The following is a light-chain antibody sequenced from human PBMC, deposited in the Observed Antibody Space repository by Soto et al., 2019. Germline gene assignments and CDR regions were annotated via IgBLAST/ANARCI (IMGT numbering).Light chain of an antibody. V-gene: IGKV3-15*01. CDR2: VAS. CDR3: HHYNNWQPDRT. CDR1: QRVSSS. J-gene: IGKJ1*01. Sequence: EIVMTQSPSTLSVSPGDRATLSCRARQRVSSSLAWYQQKPGQAPRLLICVASTRDTGIPARFSGSGSGTEVTLIISSLQSEDFAIYYCHHYNNWQPDRTFVQGTKVEIK.